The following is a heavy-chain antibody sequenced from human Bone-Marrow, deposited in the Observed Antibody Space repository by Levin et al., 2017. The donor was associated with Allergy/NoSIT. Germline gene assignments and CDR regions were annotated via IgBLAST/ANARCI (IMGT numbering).Heavy chain of an antibody. CDR3: AKDWFGARGPDN. CDR1: GFIFSDYY. Sequence: PGESLKISCTASGFIFSDYYMGWVRQPPGKGLEWVSFISNSGTTLFYADSVKGRFTISRDNAKNSLLLQMDSLRAEDTAVYYCAKDWFGARGPDNWGQGTLVTVSS. J-gene: IGHJ4*02. D-gene: IGHD3-16*01. V-gene: IGHV3-11*01. CDR2: ISNSGTTL.